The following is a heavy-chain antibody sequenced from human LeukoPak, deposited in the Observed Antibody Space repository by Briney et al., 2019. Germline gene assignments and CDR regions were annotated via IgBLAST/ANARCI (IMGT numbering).Heavy chain of an antibody. D-gene: IGHD3-22*01. CDR3: ARVPTYYDISGYYYY. Sequence: GGSLRLSCAVSGFTFSSYWMNWVRQAPGKGLEWVSSISGSGDSIYYADSVKGRFTISRDNAKNSLYLQMNSLRAEDTAVYYCARVPTYYDISGYYYYWGQGTLVTVSS. J-gene: IGHJ4*02. CDR1: GFTFSSYW. CDR2: ISGSGDSI. V-gene: IGHV3-48*03.